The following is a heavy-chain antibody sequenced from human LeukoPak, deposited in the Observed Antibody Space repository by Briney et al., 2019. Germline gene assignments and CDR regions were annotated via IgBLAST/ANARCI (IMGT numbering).Heavy chain of an antibody. CDR3: ARDLTLWFGELFGAFDI. J-gene: IGHJ3*02. CDR1: GGSISSYY. Sequence: KPSETLSLTCTVSGGSISSYYWRWLRQPPGKGREGSGYIYYSGSTNYNPSLQRRVTISVDPSKNQFSLKLSSVTAADTAVYYCARDLTLWFGELFGAFDIWGQGTMVTVSS. CDR2: IYYSGST. D-gene: IGHD3-10*01. V-gene: IGHV4-4*08.